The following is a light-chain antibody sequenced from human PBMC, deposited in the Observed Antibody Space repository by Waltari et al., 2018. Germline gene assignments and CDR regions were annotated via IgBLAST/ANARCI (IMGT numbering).Light chain of an antibody. CDR2: QST. Sequence: SYELTQPPSVSLSPGQTASIVCSGDKLGNNYVTWYQQKSGQSPVLVIYQSTKRPSGIPERFSASSSANTATLSITGTQAVGEADYYCQGWDTRNVVVGGGTERTVL. CDR1: KLGNNY. CDR3: QGWDTRNVV. V-gene: IGLV3-1*01. J-gene: IGLJ2*01.